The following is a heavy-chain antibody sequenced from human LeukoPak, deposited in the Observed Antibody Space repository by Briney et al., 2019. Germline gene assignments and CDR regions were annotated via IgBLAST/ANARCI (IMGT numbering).Heavy chain of an antibody. D-gene: IGHD3-22*01. Sequence: GGSLRLSCAASGFTFSSCGMHWLRQAPGKGREWVAFIRYDGSNKYYADSVKGRFTISRDNSKNTLYLQMNSLRAEDTAVYYCAKDYYDSSGYYYLDYWGQGTLVTVSS. J-gene: IGHJ4*02. CDR1: GFTFSSCG. CDR3: AKDYYDSSGYYYLDY. V-gene: IGHV3-30*02. CDR2: IRYDGSNK.